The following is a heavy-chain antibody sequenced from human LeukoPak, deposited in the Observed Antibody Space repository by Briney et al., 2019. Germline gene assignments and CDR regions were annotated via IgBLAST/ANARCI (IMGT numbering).Heavy chain of an antibody. CDR2: ISSSSSTI. CDR1: GFTFSSYS. D-gene: IGHD3-3*01. CDR3: ARALDFWSGYYRSGMDV. J-gene: IGHJ6*02. Sequence: GGSLRLSCAASGFTFSSYSMNWVRQAPGKGLEWVSYISSSSSTIYYADSVKGRFTISRDNVKNSLYLQMNSLRAEDTAVYYCARALDFWSGYYRSGMDVWGQGTTVTVSS. V-gene: IGHV3-48*01.